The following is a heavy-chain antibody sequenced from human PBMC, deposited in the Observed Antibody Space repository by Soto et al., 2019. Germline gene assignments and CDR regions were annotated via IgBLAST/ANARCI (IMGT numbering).Heavy chain of an antibody. CDR2: ISSSGTYM. Sequence: EVQLVESGGGLVKPGGSLRLSCAASGFTFSPYSMNWVRQAPGKGLEWVSSISSSGTYMYYADSVKGRFTISRDDAKNSLYLQMNSLRAEDTAVYYCARDRGCSRYGMDVWGQGTTVTVSS. V-gene: IGHV3-21*02. CDR3: ARDRGCSRYGMDV. CDR1: GFTFSPYS. J-gene: IGHJ6*02. D-gene: IGHD5-18*01.